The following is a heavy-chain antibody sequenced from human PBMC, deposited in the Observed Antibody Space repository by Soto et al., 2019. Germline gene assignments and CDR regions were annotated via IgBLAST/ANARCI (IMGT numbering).Heavy chain of an antibody. Sequence: EVQLLESGGGLVQPGGSLRLSCAASGFTFNSYAMSWVRQAPGKGLEWVSAISGSGGNTYYADSVKGRFTISRDNSKNTLYLQMNSLRAEDTAVYYCAKDYVAVPGGDTFDIWGQGTMVTVSS. D-gene: IGHD6-19*01. CDR2: ISGSGGNT. V-gene: IGHV3-23*01. CDR1: GFTFNSYA. J-gene: IGHJ3*02. CDR3: AKDYVAVPGGDTFDI.